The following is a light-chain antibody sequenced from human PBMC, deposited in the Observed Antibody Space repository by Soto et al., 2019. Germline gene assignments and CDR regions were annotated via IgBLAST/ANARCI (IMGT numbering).Light chain of an antibody. CDR2: AAS. V-gene: IGKV1-12*01. CDR3: QHADSFPLIT. CDR1: EDISTW. J-gene: IGKJ5*01. Sequence: DIQITQSPSSVSASVGDRVTIACRSSEDISTWLAWYQQKPGKAPKLLIYAASSLQSGVPSRFSGSGSGTDFTLTISSLKPEDLATYYCQHADSFPLITFGQGTRMEIK.